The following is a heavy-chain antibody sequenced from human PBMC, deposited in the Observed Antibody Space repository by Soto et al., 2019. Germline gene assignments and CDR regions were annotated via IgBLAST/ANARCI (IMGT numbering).Heavy chain of an antibody. CDR3: TTAPDDYGDYLNDY. V-gene: IGHV3-15*01. D-gene: IGHD4-17*01. CDR1: GFTFSNAW. CDR2: IKSKTDGGTT. Sequence: GGSLRLSCAASGFTFSNAWMSWVRQAPGKGLEWVGRIKSKTDGGTTDYAAPVKGRFTISRDDSKNTLYLQMNSLKTEDTAVYYCTTAPDDYGDYLNDYWGQGTLVTVSS. J-gene: IGHJ4*02.